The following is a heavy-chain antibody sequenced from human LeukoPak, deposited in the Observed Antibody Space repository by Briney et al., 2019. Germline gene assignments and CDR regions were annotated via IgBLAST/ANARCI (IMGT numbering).Heavy chain of an antibody. V-gene: IGHV4-34*01. J-gene: IGHJ4*02. Sequence: SSETLSLTCAVYGGSFSGYYWSWIRQPPGKGLEWIGEINHSGSTNYNPSLKSRVTISVDTSKNQFSLKLSSVTAADTAVYYCARGRSGWSYWGQGTLVTVSS. CDR3: ARGRSGWSY. D-gene: IGHD6-19*01. CDR1: GGSFSGYY. CDR2: INHSGST.